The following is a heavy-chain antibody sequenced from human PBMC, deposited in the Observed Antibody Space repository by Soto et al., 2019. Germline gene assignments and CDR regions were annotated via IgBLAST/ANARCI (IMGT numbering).Heavy chain of an antibody. CDR1: GFTFSDHA. D-gene: IGHD2-15*01. Sequence: GGSLRLSCVGSGFTFSDHAMTWVRQAPGKGLEWVSGIGSGGDSTYHADSVKGRFTISRDNSRSTLFLQMNSLRAEDTAVYFCAKDGPPCGSGGNCFYHFDSWGQGTLVTVSS. J-gene: IGHJ4*02. CDR2: IGSGGDST. CDR3: AKDGPPCGSGGNCFYHFDS. V-gene: IGHV3-23*01.